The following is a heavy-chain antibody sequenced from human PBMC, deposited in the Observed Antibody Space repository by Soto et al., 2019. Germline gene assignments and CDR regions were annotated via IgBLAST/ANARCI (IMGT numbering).Heavy chain of an antibody. CDR2: IYYNGNT. V-gene: IGHV4-31*02. J-gene: IGHJ6*02. CDR1: GGSIGSRDYY. Sequence: QVQVQESGPGLVKPSRTLSLICRVSGGSIGSRDYYWSWIRQHPEKGLEWIGSIYYNGNTDYNPSLRGRPTMSLDTSMNEFSLKLTSVTAADTAVYYCARDKGGAALKGSGMDVWGQGTTVTVS. CDR3: ARDKGGAALKGSGMDV. D-gene: IGHD3-10*01.